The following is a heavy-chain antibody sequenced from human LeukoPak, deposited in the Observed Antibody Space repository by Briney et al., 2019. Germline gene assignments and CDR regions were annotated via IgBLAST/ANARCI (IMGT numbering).Heavy chain of an antibody. Sequence: PSETLSLTCTVSGDSINAYYWGWIRQPPGKGLEWIGYIYYRGSTNYNPSLKSRVTFSVDTSKNQFSLKLNSVTAADTAVYYCARLETYCGGDCYLGFDYWGQGTLVTVSS. D-gene: IGHD2-21*02. CDR2: IYYRGST. J-gene: IGHJ4*02. CDR1: GDSINAYY. CDR3: ARLETYCGGDCYLGFDY. V-gene: IGHV4-59*08.